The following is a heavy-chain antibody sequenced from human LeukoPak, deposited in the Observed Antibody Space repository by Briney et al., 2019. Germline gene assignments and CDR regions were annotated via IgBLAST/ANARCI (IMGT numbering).Heavy chain of an antibody. Sequence: SETLSLTSTVSSGSISSYYWSWIPQPPGKGLVWIGYIYYSGSTNYNPHLKSRVTISVNTSKNHFSLKLSSVTAADTAVYYCARVGWCYGSGSCCLPYYHYYYMDVWGKGTTVTVSS. CDR3: ARVGWCYGSGSCCLPYYHYYYMDV. CDR1: SGSISSYY. CDR2: IYYSGST. J-gene: IGHJ6*03. D-gene: IGHD3-10*01. V-gene: IGHV4-59*01.